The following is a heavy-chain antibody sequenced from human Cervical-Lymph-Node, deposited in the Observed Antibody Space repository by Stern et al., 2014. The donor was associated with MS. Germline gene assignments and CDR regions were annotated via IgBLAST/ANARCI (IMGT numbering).Heavy chain of an antibody. D-gene: IGHD6-19*01. CDR1: GDTLINYY. CDR3: AREVAGHRLGMMDV. CDR2: INPSGGST. V-gene: IGHV1-46*01. J-gene: IGHJ6*02. Sequence: QVQLVQSGAEVKKPGASVKVSCKASGDTLINYYMHWVRQAPGQGLEWMGIINPSGGSTNYAQKFQGRVTMTRDTSTSTVYMELSSLRSEDTAVYYCAREVAGHRLGMMDVWGQGTTVTVSS.